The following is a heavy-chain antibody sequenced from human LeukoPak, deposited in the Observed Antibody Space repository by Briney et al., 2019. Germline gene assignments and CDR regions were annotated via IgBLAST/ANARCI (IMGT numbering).Heavy chain of an antibody. V-gene: IGHV3-66*01. CDR1: GFTVSSNY. D-gene: IGHD3-10*01. Sequence: GGSLRLSCAASGFTVSSNYMSWVRQAPGKGLEWVSVIYSGGSTYYADSVKGRFTISRDNSKNTLYLQMNSLRAEDTAVYYCARVWYYYGSGSLRVDYWGQGTLVTVSS. CDR3: ARVWYYYGSGSLRVDY. CDR2: IYSGGST. J-gene: IGHJ4*02.